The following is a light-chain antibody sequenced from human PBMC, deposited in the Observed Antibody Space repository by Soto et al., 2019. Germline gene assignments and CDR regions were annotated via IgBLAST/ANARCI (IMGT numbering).Light chain of an antibody. V-gene: IGKV1-9*01. CDR2: AAS. CDR3: QQVNTYPHT. Sequence: DIQLTQSPSFLSASVGDRVIITCRASQGIATHLAWFQQRPGKAPKLLIFAASTLQSGVPSRFSGSGSGTVFTLTISSLQPEDFATYYCQQVNTYPHTFGQGTKLEIK. CDR1: QGIATH. J-gene: IGKJ2*01.